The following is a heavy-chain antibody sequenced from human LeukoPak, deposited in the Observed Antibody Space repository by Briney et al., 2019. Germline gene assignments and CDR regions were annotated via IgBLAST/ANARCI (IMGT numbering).Heavy chain of an antibody. Sequence: SETLSLTCTVSGGSISSYYWSWIRQPPGKGLEWIGYIYYSGSTNYNPSLKSRVTISVDTSKNQFSLKLSSVTAADTAVYYCASGSGSYYNRAFDIWGQGTMATVSS. CDR2: IYYSGST. J-gene: IGHJ3*02. D-gene: IGHD3-10*01. CDR3: ASGSGSYYNRAFDI. CDR1: GGSISSYY. V-gene: IGHV4-59*01.